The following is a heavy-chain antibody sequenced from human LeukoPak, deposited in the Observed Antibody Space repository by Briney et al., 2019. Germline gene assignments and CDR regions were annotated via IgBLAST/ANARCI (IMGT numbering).Heavy chain of an antibody. V-gene: IGHV4-39*07. CDR1: GGSISSSNYY. CDR3: ARQRAYCGGDCYPAADWFDP. J-gene: IGHJ5*02. D-gene: IGHD2-21*02. Sequence: SETLSLTCTVSGGSISSSNYYWGWIRQPPGKGLEWIGSIYYSGSTDYNPSLKSRVTISVDKSKNQFSLKLSSVTAADTAVYYCARQRAYCGGDCYPAADWFDPWGQGTLVTVSS. CDR2: IYYSGST.